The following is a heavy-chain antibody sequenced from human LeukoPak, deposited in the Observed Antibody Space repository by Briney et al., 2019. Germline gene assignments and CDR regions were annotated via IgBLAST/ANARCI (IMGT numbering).Heavy chain of an antibody. CDR3: ARAYCGGGSCYHSRGWFDP. V-gene: IGHV4-39*07. D-gene: IGHD2-15*01. CDR2: LYYGGNT. Sequence: SETLSLTCTVSGGSISSRSYYWGWIRQPPGKGLEWIGSLYYGGNTYYNPSLKSRVTISVDTSKNQFSLKVSSVTAADTAVYYCARAYCGGGSCYHSRGWFDPWGQGTLVTVSS. CDR1: GGSISSRSYY. J-gene: IGHJ5*02.